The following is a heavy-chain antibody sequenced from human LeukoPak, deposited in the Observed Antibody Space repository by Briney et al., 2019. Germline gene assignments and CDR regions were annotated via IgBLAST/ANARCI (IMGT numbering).Heavy chain of an antibody. CDR2: IYTSGST. CDR3: ALNYYDSSGYPNAFDI. D-gene: IGHD3-22*01. J-gene: IGHJ3*02. CDR1: GGSISSGSYY. Sequence: PSQTLSLTCTVSGGSISSGSYYWSWIRQPAGKGLEWIGRIYTSGSTNYSPSLKSRVTISVDSSKNQLSLKLSSVTAADTAVYYCALNYYDSSGYPNAFDIWGQGTMVTVSS. V-gene: IGHV4-61*02.